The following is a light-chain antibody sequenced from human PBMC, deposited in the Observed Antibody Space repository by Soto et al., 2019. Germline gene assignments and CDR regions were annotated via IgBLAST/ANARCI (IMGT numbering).Light chain of an antibody. V-gene: IGLV1-51*01. CDR1: SSNIGGNS. CDR3: GSWDSSLSDYV. J-gene: IGLJ1*01. CDR2: DDN. Sequence: QSVLAQPPSVSAAPGQKVTISCSGSSSNIGGNSVSWYQQLPGTAPKLLIYDDNKRPSGIPDRFSGSKSGTSATLGITGFQTGDEADYYCGSWDSSLSDYVFGTGTKVT.